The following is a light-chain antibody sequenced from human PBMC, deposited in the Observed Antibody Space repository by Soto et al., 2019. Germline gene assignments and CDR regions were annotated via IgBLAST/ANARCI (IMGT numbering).Light chain of an antibody. Sequence: DIVMTQSPDSLAVSLGERATINCKSSQSVLYSSNNKNYFAWYQQKPGQPPKLLIYWASTRESGVPDRFSGSGAGTDFTLTISSLQAEDVAVYYCQQYYSTPPYTFGQGTKLDIK. V-gene: IGKV4-1*01. J-gene: IGKJ2*01. CDR1: QSVLYSSNNKNY. CDR3: QQYYSTPPYT. CDR2: WAS.